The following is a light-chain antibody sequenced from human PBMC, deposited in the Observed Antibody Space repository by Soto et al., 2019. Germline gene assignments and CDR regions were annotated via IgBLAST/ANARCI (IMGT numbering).Light chain of an antibody. CDR1: QTISSW. J-gene: IGKJ5*01. Sequence: DIKMTQSPSTLSRSVGDRVTITCRASQTISSWLAWYQQKPGKAPKLLIYKASTLKSGVPSRFSGSGSGTEFTLTISSLQTDDFATYYCQQYDTYSMYTFGQGTRLEIK. V-gene: IGKV1-5*03. CDR3: QQYDTYSMYT. CDR2: KAS.